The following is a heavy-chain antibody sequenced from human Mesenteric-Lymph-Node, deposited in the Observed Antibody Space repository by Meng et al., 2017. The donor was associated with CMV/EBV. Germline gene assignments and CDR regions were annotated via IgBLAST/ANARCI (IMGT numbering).Heavy chain of an antibody. V-gene: IGHV2-5*02. D-gene: IGHD5-12*01. Sequence: SGFTLSSSSGGGGLSRQPPGKALEWRGIIYWDDDKQYSPSMKSRLTITKDTSNDQVVLTMTSMDPVDTATYYCAHSLLYTGYGYFDHWGQGTLVTVSS. CDR1: GFTLSSSSGG. J-gene: IGHJ4*02. CDR2: IYWDDDK. CDR3: AHSLLYTGYGYFDH.